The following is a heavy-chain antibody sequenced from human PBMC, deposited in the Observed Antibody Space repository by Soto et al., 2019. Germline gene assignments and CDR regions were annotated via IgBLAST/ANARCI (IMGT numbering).Heavy chain of an antibody. J-gene: IGHJ4*02. Sequence: SQTLSLTCTLSAGSLSSSSYYWGWIRHPPGKGLEWTGRTYYSGSTYYNPSPKSRVTISVDTSKIYLALKLSCVTAADTAVYYCATTVSSSGWYYFDFWGQGTLVTVSS. CDR1: AGSLSSSSYY. V-gene: IGHV4-39*01. CDR2: TYYSGST. D-gene: IGHD6-19*01. CDR3: ATTVSSSGWYYFDF.